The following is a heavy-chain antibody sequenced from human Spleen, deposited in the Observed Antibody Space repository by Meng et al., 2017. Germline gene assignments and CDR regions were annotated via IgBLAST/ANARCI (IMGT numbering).Heavy chain of an antibody. D-gene: IGHD2-2*01. Sequence: ASVKVSCKASGYTFTSYAMHWVRQAPGQRLEWMGWINAGNGNTKYSQKFQGRVTITRDTSASTAYMELSSLRSDDTAVYYCARDPYCSSTSCYGEEDVWGQGTTVTVSS. CDR3: ARDPYCSSTSCYGEEDV. J-gene: IGHJ6*02. CDR1: GYTFTSYA. CDR2: INAGNGNT. V-gene: IGHV1-3*01.